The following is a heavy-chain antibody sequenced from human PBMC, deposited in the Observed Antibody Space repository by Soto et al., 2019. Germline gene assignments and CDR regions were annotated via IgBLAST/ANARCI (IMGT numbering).Heavy chain of an antibody. J-gene: IGHJ5*02. CDR3: ARRSRGSSLSWFDP. V-gene: IGHV5-51*01. D-gene: IGHD6-6*01. CDR1: GYSFSSYW. Sequence: GESLKISCKGSGYSFSSYWIGWVRQMPGKGLEWVGIIYPGDSDTRYSPSFQGQVTISADKSINTAYLQWSSLKASDTAIYYCARRSRGSSLSWFDPWGQGTLVTVSP. CDR2: IYPGDSDT.